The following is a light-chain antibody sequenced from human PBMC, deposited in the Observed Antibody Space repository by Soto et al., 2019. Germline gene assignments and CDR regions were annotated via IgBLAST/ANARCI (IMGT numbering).Light chain of an antibody. Sequence: EIVLTQSPGTLSLSPGERATLSCRASQSVSSSYLAWYQQKPGQAPRLLIYGASSRATGIPDRFSGSGSGTDFTLTISRLEPEYFAVYYCQQYGSSPTFGPGTKGDIK. V-gene: IGKV3-20*01. CDR1: QSVSSSY. CDR3: QQYGSSPT. CDR2: GAS. J-gene: IGKJ3*01.